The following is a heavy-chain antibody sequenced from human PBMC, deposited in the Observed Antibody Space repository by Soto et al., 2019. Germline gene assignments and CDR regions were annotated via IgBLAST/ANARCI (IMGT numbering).Heavy chain of an antibody. CDR2: ISYDGSNK. Sequence: SLRLSCAASVFTFSSYAMHWVRQPPGKGLEWVAVISYDGSNKYYGDSVKGRFAISRDNSKNTLYLQMNSLRAEATAVYYCARELPSGGPFDYWGQGTLVTFSS. J-gene: IGHJ4*02. V-gene: IGHV3-30*09. CDR3: ARELPSGGPFDY. CDR1: VFTFSSYA. D-gene: IGHD2-8*02.